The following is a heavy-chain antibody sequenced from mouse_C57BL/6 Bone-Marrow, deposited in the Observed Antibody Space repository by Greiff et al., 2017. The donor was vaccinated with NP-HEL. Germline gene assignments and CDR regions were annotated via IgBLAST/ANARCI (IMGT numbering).Heavy chain of an antibody. Sequence: VQLQQSGAELVKPGASVKLSCKASGYTFTSYWMHWVKQRPGRGLEWIGRIDPNSGGTKYNEKFKSKATLTVDKTSSTAYMQRSSLTSEDSAVYYCAITTVVAGDYAMDYWGQGTSVTVSS. CDR2: IDPNSGGT. V-gene: IGHV1-72*01. J-gene: IGHJ4*01. CDR3: AITTVVAGDYAMDY. CDR1: GYTFTSYW. D-gene: IGHD1-1*01.